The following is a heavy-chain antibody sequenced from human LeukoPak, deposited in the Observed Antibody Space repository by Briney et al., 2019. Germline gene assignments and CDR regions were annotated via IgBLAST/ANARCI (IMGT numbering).Heavy chain of an antibody. Sequence: SETLSLTRAVYGGSFSGYYWSWIRQPPGKGLEWIGEINHSGSTNYNPSLKGRVTISVDTSKNQFSLKLSSVTAADTAVYYCARMGPLIRKYFDYWGQGTLVTVSS. CDR3: ARMGPLIRKYFDY. CDR1: GGSFSGYY. D-gene: IGHD1-14*01. J-gene: IGHJ4*02. CDR2: INHSGST. V-gene: IGHV4-34*01.